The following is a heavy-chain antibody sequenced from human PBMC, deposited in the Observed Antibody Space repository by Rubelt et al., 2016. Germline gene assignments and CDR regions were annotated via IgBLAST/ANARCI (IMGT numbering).Heavy chain of an antibody. CDR3: ARDQLALYAFDI. D-gene: IGHD1-1*01. Sequence: QVQLVQSGAEVKKPGASVKVSCKASGYTFTSYGISWVRQAPGHGLEWMGWISAYEGNTNYAQKLQGRVTMTTDTSTSTAYMELRGLRSDDTAVYFCARDQLALYAFDIWGQGTMVTVSS. CDR1: GYTFTSYG. J-gene: IGHJ3*02. CDR2: ISAYEGNT. V-gene: IGHV1-18*01.